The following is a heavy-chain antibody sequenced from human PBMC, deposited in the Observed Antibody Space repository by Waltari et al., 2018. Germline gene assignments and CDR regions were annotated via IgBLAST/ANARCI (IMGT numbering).Heavy chain of an antibody. D-gene: IGHD2-2*01. Sequence: QVQLVESGGGVVQPGRSVRLSCAVSGFSVRTYGLHWVSQSAGKGLEWVAFIQYDESTIHYADSVRGRFTVSRDTSKNMVALQMNSLTVEDSSIYFCAREVSRYFIHAFDIRGQGTMVIVSS. CDR2: IQYDESTI. CDR1: GFSVRTYG. V-gene: IGHV3-33*01. J-gene: IGHJ3*02. CDR3: AREVSRYFIHAFDI.